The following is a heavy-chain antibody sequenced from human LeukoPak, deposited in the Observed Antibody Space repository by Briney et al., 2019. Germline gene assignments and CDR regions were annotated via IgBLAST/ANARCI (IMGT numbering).Heavy chain of an antibody. D-gene: IGHD4-17*01. CDR1: GFTLRSYA. CDR3: ARVRAATVTTDY. CDR2: ISNSGGTT. J-gene: IGHJ4*02. V-gene: IGHV3-23*01. Sequence: GGSLRLSCAASGFTLRSYAMSWVRQAPGKGLEWVSGISNSGGTTYYADFVKGRFTISRDISKNTLYLQMNSLRAEDTAVYYCARVRAATVTTDYWGQGTLVTVSS.